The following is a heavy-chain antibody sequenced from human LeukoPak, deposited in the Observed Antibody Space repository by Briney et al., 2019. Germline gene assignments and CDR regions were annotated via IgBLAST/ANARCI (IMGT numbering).Heavy chain of an antibody. V-gene: IGHV3-48*04. D-gene: IGHD3/OR15-3a*01. CDR3: VRDRDWAFDY. Sequence: GGPLRLSCAASGFTFSSYSMNWVRQAPGKGLEGVSYISANSSSINYADSVKGRFTISRDNAKNSLYLEMNSLRAEDTAVYYCVRDRDWAFDYWGQGTLVTVSS. CDR1: GFTFSSYS. J-gene: IGHJ4*02. CDR2: ISANSSSI.